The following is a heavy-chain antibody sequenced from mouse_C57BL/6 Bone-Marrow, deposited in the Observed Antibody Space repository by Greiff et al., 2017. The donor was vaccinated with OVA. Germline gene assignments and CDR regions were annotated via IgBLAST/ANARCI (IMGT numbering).Heavy chain of an antibody. CDR1: GSTFTDYE. Sequence: QVQLQQSGAELVRPGASVTLSCKASGSTFTDYEMHWVKQTPVHGLEWIGAIDPETGGTAYNQKFKGKAILTADKSSSTAYMERRILTSEDSAVYYCTRGYSNYYAMDYWGQGTSVTVSS. J-gene: IGHJ4*01. D-gene: IGHD2-5*01. CDR3: TRGYSNYYAMDY. CDR2: IDPETGGT. V-gene: IGHV1-15*01.